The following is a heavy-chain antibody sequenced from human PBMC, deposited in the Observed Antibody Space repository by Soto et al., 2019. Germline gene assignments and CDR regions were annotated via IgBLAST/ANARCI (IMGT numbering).Heavy chain of an antibody. CDR3: ARVGAGGWDIPFDF. CDR1: GFTFSSYE. CDR2: ISDSGYTI. D-gene: IGHD6-19*01. J-gene: IGHJ4*02. Sequence: EVQLVESGGGSVHPGGSLRLSCAASGFTFSSYEMNWVRQAPGKGLEWVSYISDSGYTIYYADSVKGRFTISRVNAENSLYLQLNSLRAEDTGVYYCARVGAGGWDIPFDFGGQGTLVTVSS. V-gene: IGHV3-48*03.